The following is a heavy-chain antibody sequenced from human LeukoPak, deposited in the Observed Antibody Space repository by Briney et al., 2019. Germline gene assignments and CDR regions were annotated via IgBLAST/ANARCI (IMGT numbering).Heavy chain of an antibody. V-gene: IGHV3-30*03. J-gene: IGHJ5*02. D-gene: IGHD2-2*01. CDR2: ISYDGSNK. CDR3: ARRFCSSTSCPFNWFDP. Sequence: GGSLRLSCAASGFTFSSYGMHWVRQAPGKGLEWVAVISYDGSNKYYADSVKGRFTISRDNAKNSLYLQMNSLRAEDTAVYYCARRFCSSTSCPFNWFDPWGQGTLVTVSS. CDR1: GFTFSSYG.